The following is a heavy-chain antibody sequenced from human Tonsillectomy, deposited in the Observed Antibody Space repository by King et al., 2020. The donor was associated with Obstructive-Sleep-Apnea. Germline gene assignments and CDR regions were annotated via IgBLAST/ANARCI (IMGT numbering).Heavy chain of an antibody. CDR3: VKGRSERFFDWRNNYGMDV. CDR2: ITSNGGST. Sequence: VQLVESGGGLVQPGGSLRLSCSASGFTLSSYAMHWVRQAPGKGLEYVSAITSNGGSTYYADSVKGRFTISRDNSKNTLYLQMSSLRAEDTAVYYCVKGRSERFFDWRNNYGMDVWGRGTTVTVSS. J-gene: IGHJ6*02. V-gene: IGHV3-64D*09. D-gene: IGHD3/OR15-3a*01. CDR1: GFTLSSYA.